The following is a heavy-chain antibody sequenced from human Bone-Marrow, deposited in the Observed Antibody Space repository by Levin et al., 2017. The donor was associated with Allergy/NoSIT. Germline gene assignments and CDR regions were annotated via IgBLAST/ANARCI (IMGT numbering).Heavy chain of an antibody. CDR1: GGTFSNYG. V-gene: IGHV1-69*13. CDR3: ARDPSRYYSGSGSYYDL. Sequence: PAASVKVSCKASGGTFSNYGLSWVRQAPGQGLEWMAMIIPVFGTTTYAPRFQGRVTVTADGSSTTSYMELSSLSSSDTAIYYCARDPSRYYSGSGSYYDLWGQGTHVTVSS. D-gene: IGHD3-10*01. J-gene: IGHJ5*02. CDR2: IIPVFGTT.